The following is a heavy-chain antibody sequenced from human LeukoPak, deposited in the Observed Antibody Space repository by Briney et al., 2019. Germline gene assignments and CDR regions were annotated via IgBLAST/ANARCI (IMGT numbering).Heavy chain of an antibody. Sequence: PSETLSLTCTVSGGSISSYYWSWIRQPAGKGLEWIGRIYTSGSTNYNPSLKSRVTMSVDTSKNQFSLKLSSVTAADTAVYYCARGLALYGGYPREKDWFDPWGQGTLVTVSS. J-gene: IGHJ5*02. CDR1: GGSISSYY. CDR2: IYTSGST. D-gene: IGHD5-12*01. CDR3: ARGLALYGGYPREKDWFDP. V-gene: IGHV4-4*07.